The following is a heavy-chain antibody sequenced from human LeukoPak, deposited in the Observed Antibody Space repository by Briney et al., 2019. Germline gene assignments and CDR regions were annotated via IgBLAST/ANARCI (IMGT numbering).Heavy chain of an antibody. D-gene: IGHD2-15*01. Sequence: ASVKVSCKASGYTFTSYGISWVRQAPGQGLEWMGWISAYNGNTNYAQKLQGRVTMTTDTSTSTAYMELRSLRSDDTAVYYCAKGDRIPRYKGYCSGGSCLWGQGTLVTVSS. V-gene: IGHV1-18*01. CDR3: AKGDRIPRYKGYCSGGSCL. J-gene: IGHJ4*02. CDR1: GYTFTSYG. CDR2: ISAYNGNT.